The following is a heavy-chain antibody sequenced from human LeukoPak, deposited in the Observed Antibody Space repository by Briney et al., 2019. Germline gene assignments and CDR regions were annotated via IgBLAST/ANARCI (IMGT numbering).Heavy chain of an antibody. CDR1: GYTFTSSYD. Sequence: ASVKVSCKASGYTFTSSYDINWVRQAPGQGLEWMGWMNPSSGITGYTQEFQGRVTMTRDTSISTAYMELSSLTSEDTAVYFCARENVNRGSSWGYDYFGMDVWGQGTAVTVSS. CDR3: ARENVNRGSSWGYDYFGMDV. CDR2: MNPSSGIT. D-gene: IGHD6-13*01. J-gene: IGHJ6*02. V-gene: IGHV1-8*01.